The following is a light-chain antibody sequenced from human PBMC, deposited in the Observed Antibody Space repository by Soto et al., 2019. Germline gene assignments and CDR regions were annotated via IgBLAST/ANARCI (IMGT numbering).Light chain of an antibody. CDR2: TAS. V-gene: IGKV1-39*01. J-gene: IGKJ2*01. CDR1: QSISSW. CDR3: QQSYSGPPT. Sequence: DIQMTQSPSTLSASVGDRVTITCRASQSISSWLAWYQQKPGKAPKLLIYTASTLQSGVPSRFGGSGSGTDFTLTISSLQAEDFATFYCQQSYSGPPTFGQGTKVDIK.